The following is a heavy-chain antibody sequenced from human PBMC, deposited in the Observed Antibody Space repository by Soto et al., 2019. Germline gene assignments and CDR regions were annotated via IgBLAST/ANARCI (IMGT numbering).Heavy chain of an antibody. V-gene: IGHV4-59*12. CDR3: ARDRDGDYTELYYYYAMDV. D-gene: IGHD4-17*01. J-gene: IGHJ6*02. CDR2: IYYSGST. Sequence: SGTLSLTCTVSGGSISSYYWSWIRQPPGKGLEWIGYIYYSGSTNYNPSLKSRVTISVDTSKNQFSLKLSSVTAADTAVYYCARDRDGDYTELYYYYAMDVWGQGTTVTVS. CDR1: GGSISSYY.